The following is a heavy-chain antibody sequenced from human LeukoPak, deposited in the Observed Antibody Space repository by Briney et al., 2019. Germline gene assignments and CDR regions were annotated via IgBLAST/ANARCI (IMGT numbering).Heavy chain of an antibody. J-gene: IGHJ4*02. D-gene: IGHD5-24*01. CDR3: AKSGEMATAFFSPQSFLDY. V-gene: IGHV3-66*03. Sequence: GGSLRLSCTVSGFTVSSNSMSWVRQAPGKGLEWVSFIYSDNTHYSDSVKGRFTISRDNAKNTLNLQMNSLRAEDTAVYYCAKSGEMATAFFSPQSFLDYWGQGTLVTVSS. CDR2: IYSDNT. CDR1: GFTVSSNS.